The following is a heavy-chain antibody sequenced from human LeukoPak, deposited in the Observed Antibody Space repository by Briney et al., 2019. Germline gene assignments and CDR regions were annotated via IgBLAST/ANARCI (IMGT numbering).Heavy chain of an antibody. CDR3: AELGITLIGGV. CDR1: GFTFSSYE. J-gene: IGHJ6*04. Sequence: GGSLRLSCAASGFTFSSYEMNWVRQAPGKGLEWVSYISSSGSTIYYADSVKGRFTISRDNAKNPLYLQMNSLRAEDTAVYYCAELGITLIGGVWGKGTTVTISS. CDR2: ISSSGSTI. D-gene: IGHD3-10*02. V-gene: IGHV3-48*03.